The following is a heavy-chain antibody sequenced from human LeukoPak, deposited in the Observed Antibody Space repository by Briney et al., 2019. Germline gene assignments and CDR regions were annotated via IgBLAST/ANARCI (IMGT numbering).Heavy chain of an antibody. CDR3: ARQRYSDY. V-gene: IGHV3-7*01. CDR2: IKEDGSEM. CDR1: GFTFSTYW. J-gene: IGHJ4*02. Sequence: GGSLRLSCAASGFTFSTYWMTWVRQAPGKGLEWVANIKEDGSEMSYVDSVRGRFTISRDNAKNSLSLEMSSLRAEDTAVYYCARQRYSDYWGQGTLVTVSS. D-gene: IGHD2-15*01.